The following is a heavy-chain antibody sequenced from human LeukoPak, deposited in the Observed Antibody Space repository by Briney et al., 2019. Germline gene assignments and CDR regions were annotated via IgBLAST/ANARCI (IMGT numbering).Heavy chain of an antibody. Sequence: SETLSLTCTVSGGSISSHYWSWIRQPPGKGLEWIGYIYYSGSTNYNPSLKSRVTISVDTSKNQFSLKLSSVTAADTAVYYCAGGPPYYYDSSGYYVDYWGQGTLVTVSS. CDR1: GGSISSHY. J-gene: IGHJ4*02. D-gene: IGHD3-22*01. V-gene: IGHV4-59*11. CDR3: AGGPPYYYDSSGYYVDY. CDR2: IYYSGST.